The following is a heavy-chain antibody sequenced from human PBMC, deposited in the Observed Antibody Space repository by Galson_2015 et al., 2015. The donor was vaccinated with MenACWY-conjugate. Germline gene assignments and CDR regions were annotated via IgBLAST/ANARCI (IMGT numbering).Heavy chain of an antibody. D-gene: IGHD6-19*01. CDR2: IKDDGSEK. CDR1: GFTFSLYW. Sequence: SLRLSCAASGFTFSLYWMSWVRQAPGKGLEWVANIKDDGSEKYYVDSVKGRFTISRDNAKNTLYLQMNSLRAEDTAVYYCAGGIAVAGGGHAIDYWGQGTLVTVSS. V-gene: IGHV3-7*01. J-gene: IGHJ4*02. CDR3: AGGIAVAGGGHAIDY.